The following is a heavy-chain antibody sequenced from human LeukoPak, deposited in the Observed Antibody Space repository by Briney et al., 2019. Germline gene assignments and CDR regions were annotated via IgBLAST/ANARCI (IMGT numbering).Heavy chain of an antibody. D-gene: IGHD6-13*01. V-gene: IGHV1-69*02. CDR2: IIPILGIA. CDR1: GGTFMRHS. Sequence: SVKVSCKASGGTFMRHSISWVRQAPGQGLEWMGRIIPILGIANYAQKFQGRVTITADKSTSTAYMELSSLRSEDTAVNYCARGSRTPPGWFDPWGQGTLVTVSS. J-gene: IGHJ5*02. CDR3: ARGSRTPPGWFDP.